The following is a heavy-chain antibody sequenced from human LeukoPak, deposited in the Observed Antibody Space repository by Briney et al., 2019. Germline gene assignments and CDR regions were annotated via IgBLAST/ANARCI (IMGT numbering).Heavy chain of an antibody. J-gene: IGHJ6*03. CDR3: ARTEESGYSYRYLGYYYYMDV. V-gene: IGHV4-59*01. D-gene: IGHD5-18*01. CDR2: IYYSGST. CDR1: GGSISSYY. Sequence: SETLSLTCTVSGGSISSYYWSWIRQPPGKGLEWIGFIYYSGSTHYNPSLKSRVTISVDTSKNQFSLKLSSVTAADTAVYYCARTEESGYSYRYLGYYYYMDVWGKGTTVTVSS.